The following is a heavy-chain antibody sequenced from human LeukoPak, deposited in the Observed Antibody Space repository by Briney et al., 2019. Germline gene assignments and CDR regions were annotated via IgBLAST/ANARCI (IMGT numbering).Heavy chain of an antibody. CDR1: GYTFTSYG. Sequence: ASVKVSCKASGYTFTSYGISWVRQAPGQGLEWMGWISAYNGNTNYAQKLQGRVTMTTDTSTSTAHMELRSLRSDDTAVYYCAREAGSAFHPADPWGQGTLVTVSS. D-gene: IGHD6-13*01. CDR3: AREAGSAFHPADP. V-gene: IGHV1-18*01. J-gene: IGHJ5*02. CDR2: ISAYNGNT.